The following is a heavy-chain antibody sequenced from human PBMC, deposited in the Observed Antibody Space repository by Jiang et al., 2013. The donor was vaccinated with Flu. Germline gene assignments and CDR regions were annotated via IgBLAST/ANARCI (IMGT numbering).Heavy chain of an antibody. D-gene: IGHD3-22*01. Sequence: SCAASGFKFSSYGMHWVRQAPGKGLEWVAVISYDGSNKYFADSVKGRFTISRDNSKNTLYLQMNSLRAEDTAVYYCAKDRAPRMDYYDNSGYYPDWGQGTLVTVSS. CDR3: AKDRAPRMDYYDNSGYYPD. CDR2: ISYDGSNK. J-gene: IGHJ4*02. V-gene: IGHV3-30*18. CDR1: GFKFSSYG.